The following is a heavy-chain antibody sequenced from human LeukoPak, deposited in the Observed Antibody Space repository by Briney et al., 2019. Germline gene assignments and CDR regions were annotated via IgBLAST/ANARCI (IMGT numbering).Heavy chain of an antibody. CDR2: ISSSSSYI. J-gene: IGHJ3*02. V-gene: IGHV3-21*01. CDR1: GFTFSSYA. D-gene: IGHD2-21*02. Sequence: GGSLRLSCAASGFTFSSYAMSWVRQAPGKGLEWVSSISSSSSYIYYADSVKGRFTISRDNAKNSLYLQMNSLRAEDTAVYYCARDRLLFPDAFDIWGQGTMVTVSS. CDR3: ARDRLLFPDAFDI.